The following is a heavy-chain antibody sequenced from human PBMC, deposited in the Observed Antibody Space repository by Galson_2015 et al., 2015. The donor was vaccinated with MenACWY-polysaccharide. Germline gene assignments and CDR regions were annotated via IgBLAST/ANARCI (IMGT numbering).Heavy chain of an antibody. D-gene: IGHD1-26*01. CDR2: ISWNSGSI. V-gene: IGHV3-9*01. CDR1: GFTFDDYA. J-gene: IGHJ6*02. CDR3: AKDMASIVGATTADDYYYYGMDV. Sequence: SLRLSCAASGFTFDDYAMHWVRQAPGKGLEWVSGISWNSGSIGYADSVKGRFTISRDNAKNSLYLQMNSLRAEDTALYYCAKDMASIVGATTADDYYYYGMDVWGQGTTVTVSS.